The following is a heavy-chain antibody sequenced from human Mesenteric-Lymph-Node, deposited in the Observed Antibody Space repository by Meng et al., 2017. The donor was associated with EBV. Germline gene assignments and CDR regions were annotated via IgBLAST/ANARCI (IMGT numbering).Heavy chain of an antibody. J-gene: IGHJ4*02. Sequence: VRSGAGVTKPGASVGVSCKASGYPFYNYGFTWVRQAPGQGREWIGWISAYNRNTDYAQIFRGRVTMTTDTSTSTAYLDLRSLTSDDTAVYYCARVSDYDSSGLDYWGQGTLVTVSS. CDR2: ISAYNRNT. V-gene: IGHV1-18*01. D-gene: IGHD3-22*01. CDR3: ARVSDYDSSGLDY. CDR1: GYPFYNYG.